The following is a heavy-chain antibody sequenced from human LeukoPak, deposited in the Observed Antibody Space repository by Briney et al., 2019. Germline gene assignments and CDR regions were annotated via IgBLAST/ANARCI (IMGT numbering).Heavy chain of an antibody. D-gene: IGHD6-19*01. CDR1: GGSISSYY. Sequence: SETLSLTCTVSGGSISSYYWSWIRQPPWKGLEWIGYIYYSGSTNYNPSLKSRVTISVDTSKHQFSLKLSSVTAADTSVYYCARMRGIAVAGLDYWGQGTLVTVSS. J-gene: IGHJ4*02. V-gene: IGHV4-59*01. CDR3: ARMRGIAVAGLDY. CDR2: IYYSGST.